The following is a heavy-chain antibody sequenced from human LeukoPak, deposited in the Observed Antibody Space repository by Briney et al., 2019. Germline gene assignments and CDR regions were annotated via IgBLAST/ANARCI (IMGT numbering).Heavy chain of an antibody. CDR3: ARGNRKIAVDI. V-gene: IGHV7-4-1*02. Sequence: ASVKVSCKASGYTFTNYAMNWVRQAPGQGLEWIGWINTNTGNPTYAQGFTGRFVFSLDTSVSTAYLQISGLKAEDTAVYYCARGNRKIAVDIWGQGTLVTVSS. CDR2: INTNTGNP. CDR1: GYTFTNYA. J-gene: IGHJ4*02. D-gene: IGHD6-19*01.